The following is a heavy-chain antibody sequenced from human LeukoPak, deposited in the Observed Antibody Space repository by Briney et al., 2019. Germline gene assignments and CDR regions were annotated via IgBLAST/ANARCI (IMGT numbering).Heavy chain of an antibody. CDR2: ISYDGSNK. CDR3: AKDRGKLQTGTSALDY. J-gene: IGHJ4*02. V-gene: IGHV3-30*18. Sequence: GGSLRLSCAASGFTFSSYGMHWVRQAPGKGLEWVAVISYDGSNKYYADSVKGRFTISRDNSKNTLYLQMNSLRAEDTAVYYCAKDRGKLQTGTSALDYWGQGTLVTVPS. D-gene: IGHD4-11*01. CDR1: GFTFSSYG.